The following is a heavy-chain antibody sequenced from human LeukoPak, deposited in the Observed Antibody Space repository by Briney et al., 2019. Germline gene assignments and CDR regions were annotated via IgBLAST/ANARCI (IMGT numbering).Heavy chain of an antibody. Sequence: GGSLRLSCAASGFTFSSYAMSWVRQAPGKGLEWVSSISTNSGSTNYADSVKGRFTISRDNSKNMVYLQMNSLRAEDTAVYYCAKNTSGTYSDYWGQGILVTVPS. J-gene: IGHJ4*02. D-gene: IGHD1-26*01. V-gene: IGHV3-23*01. CDR2: ISTNSGST. CDR1: GFTFSSYA. CDR3: AKNTSGTYSDY.